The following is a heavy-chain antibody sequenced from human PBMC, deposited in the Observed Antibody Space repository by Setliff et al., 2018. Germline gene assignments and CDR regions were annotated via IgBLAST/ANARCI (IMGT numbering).Heavy chain of an antibody. CDR2: IYTSGST. CDR1: GGAISNYY. CDR3: AKGGHVDY. J-gene: IGHJ4*02. Sequence: ETLSLTCTVSGGAISNYYWSWIRQSPWKGLEWIGYIYTSGSTYYNPSLKSRVTISLDTPKNQFSLRLRSVTAADTAVYYCAKGGHVDYSGQGTLVTVSS. V-gene: IGHV4-59*01.